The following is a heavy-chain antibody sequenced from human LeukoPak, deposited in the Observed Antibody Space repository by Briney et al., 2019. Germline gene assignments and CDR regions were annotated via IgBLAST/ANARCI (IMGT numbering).Heavy chain of an antibody. CDR2: IYPGDSDT. V-gene: IGHV5-51*01. Sequence: GESLKISYKGSGYTFHSYWIAWVRQMPGKGLEWMGIIYPGDSDTRYSPSFQGQVTISADKSIRTAYLQWSSLKASDTAMYYCAGARHGDYRWDYWGQGTLVTVSS. CDR1: GYTFHSYW. CDR3: AGARHGDYRWDY. J-gene: IGHJ4*02. D-gene: IGHD4-17*01.